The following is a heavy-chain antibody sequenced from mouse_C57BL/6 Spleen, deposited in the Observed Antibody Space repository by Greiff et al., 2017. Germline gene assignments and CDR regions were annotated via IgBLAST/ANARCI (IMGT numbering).Heavy chain of an antibody. CDR2: ISSGSSTI. Sequence: EVQRVESGGGLVKPGGSLKLSCAASGFTFSDYGMHWVRQAPEKGLEWVAYISSGSSTIKYAETVKGRFTISRDNAKNTLFLQMTSLRSEDTAMYYCARDDYDGYYFDYWGQGTTVTVS. D-gene: IGHD2-4*01. CDR1: GFTFSDYG. J-gene: IGHJ2*01. V-gene: IGHV5-17*01. CDR3: ARDDYDGYYFDY.